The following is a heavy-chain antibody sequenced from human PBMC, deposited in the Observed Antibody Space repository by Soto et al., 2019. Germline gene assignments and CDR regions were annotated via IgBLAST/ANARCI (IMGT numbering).Heavy chain of an antibody. CDR2: IVVGSGNT. V-gene: IGHV1-58*02. Sequence: AASVKVSCKASGFTFTSSAMQWVRQARGQRLEWIGWIVVGSGNTNYAQKFQERVTITRDMSTSTAYMELSSLRSEDTAVYYCAALPRVYYYGSGSYYNSDYWGQGTLVTVSS. D-gene: IGHD3-10*01. J-gene: IGHJ4*02. CDR1: GFTFTSSA. CDR3: AALPRVYYYGSGSYYNSDY.